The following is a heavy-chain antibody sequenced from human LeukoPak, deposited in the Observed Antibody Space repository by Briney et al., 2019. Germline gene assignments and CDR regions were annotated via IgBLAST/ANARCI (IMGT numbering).Heavy chain of an antibody. D-gene: IGHD6-19*01. CDR1: GFTFISNG. J-gene: IGHJ4*02. CDR3: ARRGYSSS. V-gene: IGHV3-7*01. Sequence: GGSLRLSWAASGFTFISNGRSVVGQAPGKGLEWVANIKQDGSEKYYVDSVKGRFTISRDNAKNSLYLQMNSLRAEDTAVYYCARRGYSSSWGQGTLVTVSS. CDR2: IKQDGSEK.